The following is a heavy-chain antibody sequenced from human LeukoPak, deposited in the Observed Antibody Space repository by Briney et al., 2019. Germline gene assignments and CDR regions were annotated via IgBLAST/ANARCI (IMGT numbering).Heavy chain of an antibody. CDR2: MSGSGPTT. J-gene: IGHJ4*02. Sequence: GGSLRLSCAASGFTFSNHPMSWVRHARGKGVQWVSVMSGSGPTTEYADSVKGRFTNSRDNSKNTLSLQMNSLRVEDTAIYYCAKNVVVKRYFDYWGQGTRITVPS. CDR1: GFTFSNHP. D-gene: IGHD3-22*01. CDR3: AKNVVVKRYFDY. V-gene: IGHV3-23*01.